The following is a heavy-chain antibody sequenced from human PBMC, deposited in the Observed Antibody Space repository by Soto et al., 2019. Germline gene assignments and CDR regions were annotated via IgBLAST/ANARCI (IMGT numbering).Heavy chain of an antibody. CDR2: IYYSGST. CDR1: GGSISSSSYY. D-gene: IGHD2-21*02. J-gene: IGHJ4*02. Sequence: SETLSLTCTVSGGSISSSSYYWGWIRQPPGKGLEWIGSIYYSGSTYYNPSLKSRVTISVDTSKNQFSLKLSSVTAADTAVYYCARDQEGYCGGDCFPFDYWGQGTLVTVSS. CDR3: ARDQEGYCGGDCFPFDY. V-gene: IGHV4-39*02.